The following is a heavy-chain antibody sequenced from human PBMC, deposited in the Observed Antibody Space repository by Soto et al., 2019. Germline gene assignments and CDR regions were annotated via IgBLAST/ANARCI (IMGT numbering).Heavy chain of an antibody. Sequence: WGSLRLSCAASGFTFSSYGMHWVRQAPGKGLEWVAVISYDGSNKYYADSVKGRFTISRDNSKNTLYLQMNSLRAEDTAVYYCAKDRRSSSWSTKYYYYYGMDVWGQGTTVTVSS. V-gene: IGHV3-30*18. CDR2: ISYDGSNK. CDR3: AKDRRSSSWSTKYYYYYGMDV. J-gene: IGHJ6*02. D-gene: IGHD6-13*01. CDR1: GFTFSSYG.